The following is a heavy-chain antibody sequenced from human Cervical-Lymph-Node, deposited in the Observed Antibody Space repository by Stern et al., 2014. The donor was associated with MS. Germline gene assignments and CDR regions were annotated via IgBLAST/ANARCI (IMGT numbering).Heavy chain of an antibody. J-gene: IGHJ4*02. V-gene: IGHV4-61*01. CDR2: ISYSGST. D-gene: IGHD2-2*01. Sequence: VQLLESGPGLVKPSETLSLICTVSGGSVSSGSFYWSWIRQPPGKELEWIGHISYSGSTNYNPSLKSRVTISVDTSKNQFSVRLTSVTAADTAVYYCARSVSAAAMYYDYWGPGTLVAVSS. CDR1: GGSVSSGSFY. CDR3: ARSVSAAAMYYDY.